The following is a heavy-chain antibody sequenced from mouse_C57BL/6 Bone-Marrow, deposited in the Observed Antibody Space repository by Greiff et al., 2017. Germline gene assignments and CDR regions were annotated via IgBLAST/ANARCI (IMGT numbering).Heavy chain of an antibody. V-gene: IGHV2-5*01. Sequence: QVQLKESGPGLVQPSQSLSITCTVSGFSLTSYGVHWVRQSPGKGLEWLGVIWRGGSTDYNAAFMSRLSITKDNSKSQVFFKMNSLQADDTAIYYCAKIGIYYGNYDWFAYWGQGTLVTVSA. D-gene: IGHD2-1*01. CDR3: AKIGIYYGNYDWFAY. CDR2: IWRGGST. J-gene: IGHJ3*01. CDR1: GFSLTSYG.